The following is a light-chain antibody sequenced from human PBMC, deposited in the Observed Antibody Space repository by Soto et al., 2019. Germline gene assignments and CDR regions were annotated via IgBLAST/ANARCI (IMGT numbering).Light chain of an antibody. Sequence: EVVLTQSPATLSLSPGERATLSCRAGQSISNSLAWYQQKPGQAPRLLIYEASNRATGIPARFSGTGSGTDFTLTISSLEPEYFAVYYCQQRYNWPPCTFGQGTKLEIK. CDR1: QSISNS. CDR2: EAS. V-gene: IGKV3-11*01. J-gene: IGKJ2*02. CDR3: QQRYNWPPCT.